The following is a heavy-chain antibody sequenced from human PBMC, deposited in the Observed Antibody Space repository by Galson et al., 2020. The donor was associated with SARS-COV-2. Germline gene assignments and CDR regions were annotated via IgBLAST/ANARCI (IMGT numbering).Heavy chain of an antibody. CDR3: ARGDYYYYGLDV. CDR2: IYSGGST. Sequence: SCAASGITVSTNYMNWVRQAPGKGLEWVSVIYSGGSTYYADSVKGRFTISRDNSKNTLVLQMNSLRAEDTAVYYCARGDYYYYGLDVWGQGTTVTVSS. J-gene: IGHJ6*02. V-gene: IGHV3-53*01. CDR1: GITVSTNY.